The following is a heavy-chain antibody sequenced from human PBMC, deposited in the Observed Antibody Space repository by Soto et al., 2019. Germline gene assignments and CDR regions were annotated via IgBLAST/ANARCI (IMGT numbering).Heavy chain of an antibody. CDR2: IYYSGST. J-gene: IGHJ4*02. D-gene: IGHD2-21*01. CDR1: GGSISSGGYY. CDR3: ARVAGGGNSWFDY. Sequence: QVQLQESGPGLVKPSQTLSLTCTVSGGSISSGGYYWSWIRQHPGKGLEWIGYIYYSGSTYFNPSLKSRVTISVDPSKNQFSLKLSSVTAADTAVYYCARVAGGGNSWFDYWGQGTLVTVSS. V-gene: IGHV4-31*03.